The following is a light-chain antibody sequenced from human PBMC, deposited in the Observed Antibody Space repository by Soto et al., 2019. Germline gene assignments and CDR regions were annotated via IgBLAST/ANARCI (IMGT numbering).Light chain of an antibody. CDR3: QQYYSYPPT. CDR2: AAS. Sequence: AIRMTQSPSSFSASTGDRVTITCRASQGISSYLAWYQQKPGKAPKLLIYAASTLQSGVPSRFSGSGSGTEFTLNISCLQSEDFATSYCQQYYSYPPTFGQGTKVEIK. V-gene: IGKV1-8*01. CDR1: QGISSY. J-gene: IGKJ1*01.